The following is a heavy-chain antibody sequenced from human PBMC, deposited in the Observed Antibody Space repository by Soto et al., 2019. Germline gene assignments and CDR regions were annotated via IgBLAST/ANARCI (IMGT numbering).Heavy chain of an antibody. CDR2: IYYSGST. V-gene: IGHV4-59*01. CDR3: AREGRITMVRASPGGFAGMDG. CDR1: GGSISSYY. J-gene: IGHJ6*01. D-gene: IGHD3-10*01. Sequence: XETLSLPCTVSGGSISSYYWSWIRQPPGKGLDWIGYIYYSGSTNYNPSLKSRVTISVDTSKNQFSLKLSSVTAADTAVYYCAREGRITMVRASPGGFAGMDGWGQGTTVTVYS.